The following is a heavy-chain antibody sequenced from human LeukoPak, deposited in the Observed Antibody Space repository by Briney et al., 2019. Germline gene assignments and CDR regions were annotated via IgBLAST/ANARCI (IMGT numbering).Heavy chain of an antibody. J-gene: IGHJ4*02. Sequence: SETLSLTCTVSGGSISGSSYYWGWIRQPPGKGLEWIGSIYYSGSTYYNPSLKSRVTISVDTSKNQFSLKLSSVTAADTAVYYCARQYITGTTSDLDYWGQGTLVTVSS. CDR2: IYYSGST. D-gene: IGHD1-7*01. CDR1: GGSISGSSYY. V-gene: IGHV4-39*01. CDR3: ARQYITGTTSDLDY.